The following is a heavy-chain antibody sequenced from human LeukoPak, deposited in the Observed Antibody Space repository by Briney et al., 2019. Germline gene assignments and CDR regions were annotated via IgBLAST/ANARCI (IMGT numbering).Heavy chain of an antibody. CDR3: ARVPVVDYNPLDD. V-gene: IGHV3-11*01. CDR2: ISSSDSTI. D-gene: IGHD3-22*01. Sequence: SGGSLRLSCAASGFTFSDYYMSWIRQAPGKGLEWVSYISSSDSTIYYADSVKGRFTISRDNAKNSLYLQMNSLRAEDTAVYYCARVPVVDYNPLDDWGQGTMVTVS. J-gene: IGHJ4*01. CDR1: GFTFSDYY.